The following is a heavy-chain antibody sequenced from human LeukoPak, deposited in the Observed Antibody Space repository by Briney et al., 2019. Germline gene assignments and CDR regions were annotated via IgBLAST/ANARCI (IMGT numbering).Heavy chain of an antibody. CDR3: ARDPTPFSGGYYERPFDY. J-gene: IGHJ4*02. Sequence: SGGSLRLSCAASGFTFSSYSMTWVRQAPGQGLEWVSSISSSSSYIYHADSVKGRFTISRGNAKNSLYLQINSLRADDTAVYYCARDPTPFSGGYYERPFDYWGQGTLVTVSS. D-gene: IGHD3-22*01. CDR1: GFTFSSYS. CDR2: ISSSSSYI. V-gene: IGHV3-21*01.